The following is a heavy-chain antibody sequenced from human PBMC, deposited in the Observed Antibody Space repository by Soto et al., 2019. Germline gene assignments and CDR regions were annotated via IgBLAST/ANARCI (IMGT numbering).Heavy chain of an antibody. V-gene: IGHV4-34*01. Sequence: QVQLQQWGAGLLKPSETLSLTCAVYGGSFSGYLWSWIRQPPGKGLEWIGEINHSGSTNYNPSLESRVTISVDTSKNQFSLKLISVTAADTAVYYCASRYSSGFYGMDVWGQGTTVTVSS. CDR3: ASRYSSGFYGMDV. CDR1: GGSFSGYL. CDR2: INHSGST. J-gene: IGHJ6*02. D-gene: IGHD6-19*01.